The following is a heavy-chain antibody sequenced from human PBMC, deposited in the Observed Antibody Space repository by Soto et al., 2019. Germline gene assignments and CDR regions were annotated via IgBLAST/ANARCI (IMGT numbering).Heavy chain of an antibody. D-gene: IGHD5-18*01. CDR1: GGSISSYY. CDR3: ARKAAGYSYGPIGPPYYYMDV. CDR2: IYYSGST. Sequence: QVQLQESGPGLVKPSETLSLTCTVSGGSISSYYWSWIRQPPGKGLEWIGYIYYSGSTNYNPSLKSRVTISVDTSKNQFSLKLSSVTAADTAVYYCARKAAGYSYGPIGPPYYYMDVWGKGTTVTVSS. V-gene: IGHV4-59*01. J-gene: IGHJ6*03.